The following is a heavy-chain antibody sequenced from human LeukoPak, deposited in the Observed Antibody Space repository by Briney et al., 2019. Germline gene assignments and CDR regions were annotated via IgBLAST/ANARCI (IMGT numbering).Heavy chain of an antibody. CDR2: NSAYNGNT. V-gene: IGHV1-18*01. CDR3: ARDAPETHLFDY. J-gene: IGHJ4*02. D-gene: IGHD4-23*01. Sequence: ASVKVSCKASGYTCTSYGISGVRQAPGQGLEWMGWNSAYNGNTNYAQKRQGRVTITTDKSTSTAYIEPRSVRSDDTAGYYGARDAPETHLFDYWGQGTLVTVSS. CDR1: GYTCTSYG.